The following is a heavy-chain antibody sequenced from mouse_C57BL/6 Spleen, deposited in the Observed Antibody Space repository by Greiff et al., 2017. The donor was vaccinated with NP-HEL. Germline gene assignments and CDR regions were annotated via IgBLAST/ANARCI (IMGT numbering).Heavy chain of an antibody. V-gene: IGHV1-80*01. CDR2: IYPGDGDT. D-gene: IGHD1-1*01. CDR1: GYAFSSYW. Sequence: VQLQESGAELVKPGASVKISCKASGYAFSSYWMNWVKQRPGKGLEWIGQIYPGDGDTNYNGKFKGKATLTADKSSSTAYMQLSSLTSEDSAVYFCARSRYYGSTPFAYWGQGTLVTVSA. CDR3: ARSRYYGSTPFAY. J-gene: IGHJ3*01.